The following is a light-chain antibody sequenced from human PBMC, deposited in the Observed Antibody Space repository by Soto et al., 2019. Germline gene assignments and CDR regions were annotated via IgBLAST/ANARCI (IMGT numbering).Light chain of an antibody. CDR2: WPS. J-gene: IGKJ2*01. CDR1: PSVLYSSNNKNY. Sequence: VMTQSPDSLAVSLGERATINCKSSPSVLYSSNNKNYLAWYQQRPGQPPKLLIYWPSTRESGVPDRFSGRGSGTDFSLAIPSLRGEDVAVDYCQQDESTPPTLGQGTKLEI. V-gene: IGKV4-1*01. CDR3: QQDESTPPT.